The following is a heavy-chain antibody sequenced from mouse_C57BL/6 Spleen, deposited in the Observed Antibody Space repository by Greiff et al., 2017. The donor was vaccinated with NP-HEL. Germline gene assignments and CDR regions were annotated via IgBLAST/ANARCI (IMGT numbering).Heavy chain of an antibody. CDR2: IYPSDSET. J-gene: IGHJ2*01. CDR3: ARSRGGSNYFDY. V-gene: IGHV1-61*01. Sequence: QVHVKQPGAELVRPGSSVKLSCKASGYTFTSYWMDWVKQRPGQGLEWIGNIYPSDSETHYNQKFKDKATLTVDKSSSTAYMQLSSLTSEDSAVYYCARSRGGSNYFDYWGQGTTLTVSS. CDR1: GYTFTSYW. D-gene: IGHD1-1*01.